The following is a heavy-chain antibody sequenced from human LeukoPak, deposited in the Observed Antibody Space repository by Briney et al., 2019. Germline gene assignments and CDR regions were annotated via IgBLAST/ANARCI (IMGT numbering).Heavy chain of an antibody. J-gene: IGHJ6*04. Sequence: GGSLRLSCAASGFTFSSYSMIWVRQAPGKGLEWVSSISSSSSYIYYADSVKGRFTISRDNAKNSLYLQMNSLRAEDTAVYYCARWVEMVRGVFYYGMDVWGKGTTVTVSS. CDR3: ARWVEMVRGVFYYGMDV. CDR1: GFTFSSYS. V-gene: IGHV3-21*01. CDR2: ISSSSSYI. D-gene: IGHD3-10*01.